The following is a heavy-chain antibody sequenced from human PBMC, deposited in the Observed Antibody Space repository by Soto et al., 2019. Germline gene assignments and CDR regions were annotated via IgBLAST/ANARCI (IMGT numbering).Heavy chain of an antibody. CDR3: ARGAGRDGYNFDY. V-gene: IGHV1-2*04. CDR1: GFTFTGYY. Sequence: AASVKVSCKASGFTFTGYYMHWVRQAPGQGLEWMGWINANSGGTNYAQKFQGWVTMTRDTSISTAYMELSRLTSDDTAVYYCARGAGRDGYNFDYWGQGTLVTVSS. CDR2: INANSGGT. J-gene: IGHJ4*02. D-gene: IGHD5-12*01.